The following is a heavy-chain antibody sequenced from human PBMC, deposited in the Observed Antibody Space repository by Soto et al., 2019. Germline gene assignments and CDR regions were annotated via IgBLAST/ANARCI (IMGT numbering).Heavy chain of an antibody. CDR1: GYSFTSYW. Sequence: PGESLKISCKGSGYSFTSYWIGWVRQMPGKGLEWMGIIYPGDSDTRYSPSFQGQVTISADKSISTAYLQWSSLKASDTAMYYCASLNYYDSSGYYHAPTGWGQGTLVTVSS. V-gene: IGHV5-51*01. CDR3: ASLNYYDSSGYYHAPTG. CDR2: IYPGDSDT. D-gene: IGHD3-22*01. J-gene: IGHJ4*02.